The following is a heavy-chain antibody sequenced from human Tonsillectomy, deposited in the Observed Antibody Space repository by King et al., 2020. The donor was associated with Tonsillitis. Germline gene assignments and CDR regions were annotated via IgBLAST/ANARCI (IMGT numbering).Heavy chain of an antibody. CDR3: ARAGDYYDSSGYYGSYYFDY. J-gene: IGHJ4*02. Sequence: VQLQESGPGLVKPSETLSLTCTVSGGSISSYYWSWIRQPPGKGLEWIGYIYYSGSTNYNPSLKIRVTISVDPSKNQFSLKLSFVTAADTAVYYCARAGDYYDSSGYYGSYYFDYWGQGTLVTVSS. D-gene: IGHD3-22*01. V-gene: IGHV4-59*01. CDR1: GGSISSYY. CDR2: IYYSGST.